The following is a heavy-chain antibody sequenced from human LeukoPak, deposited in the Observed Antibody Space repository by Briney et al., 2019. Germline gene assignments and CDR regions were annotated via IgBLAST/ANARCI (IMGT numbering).Heavy chain of an antibody. V-gene: IGHV3-66*04. Sequence: PGGSLRLSCAASGFTVSSNYMSWVRQAPGKGLEWVSVIYSGGSTYYADSVKGRFTISRDNSKNTLYLQMNSLRAKDTAVYYCARPGYSSSWYFVYWGQGTLVTVSS. D-gene: IGHD6-13*01. J-gene: IGHJ4*02. CDR1: GFTVSSNY. CDR2: IYSGGST. CDR3: ARPGYSSSWYFVY.